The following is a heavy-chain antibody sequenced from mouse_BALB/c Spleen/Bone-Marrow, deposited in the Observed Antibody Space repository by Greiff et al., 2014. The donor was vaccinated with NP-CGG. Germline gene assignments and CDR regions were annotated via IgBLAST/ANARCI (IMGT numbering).Heavy chain of an antibody. Sequence: QVQLQQSGAELMKPGASVKISCKASGYTFSSYWMEWVKQRPGHGLEWIGEILPGSGSSNYNEKFKGKATFTADTSSNTAYMQLSSLTSEDSDAYYCARRGVHYWYFDVWGAGTTVTVSA. CDR1: GYTFSSYW. V-gene: IGHV1-9*01. CDR3: ARRGVHYWYFDV. J-gene: IGHJ1*01. CDR2: ILPGSGSS.